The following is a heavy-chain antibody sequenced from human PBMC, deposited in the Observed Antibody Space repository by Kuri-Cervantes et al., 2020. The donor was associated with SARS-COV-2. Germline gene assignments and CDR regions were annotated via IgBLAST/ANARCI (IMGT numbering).Heavy chain of an antibody. CDR2: IYYSGST. V-gene: IGHV4-59*01. Sequence: SETLSLTCTVSGGSISSYYWSWIRQPPGKGLEWIGYIYYSGSTNYNPSLKGRVTISVDTSKNQFSLKLSSVTAADTAVYYCARGGSRRVALLTFDPWGQGTLVTVSS. CDR3: ARGGSRRVALLTFDP. D-gene: IGHD2-15*01. CDR1: GGSISSYY. J-gene: IGHJ5*02.